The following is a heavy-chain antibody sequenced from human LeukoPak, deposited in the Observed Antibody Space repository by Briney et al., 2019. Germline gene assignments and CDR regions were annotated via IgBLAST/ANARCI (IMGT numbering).Heavy chain of an antibody. D-gene: IGHD1-1*01. V-gene: IGHV3-7*04. J-gene: IGHJ4*02. Sequence: GGSLRLSCAASGFTFTTYRMNWVRQAPGKGLEWVANINQDGSEKYYVDSVKGRFTISRDNAKNSLYLQMNSLGAEDTAVYYCAGDSPGYLAYDSWGQGTLVTVSS. CDR3: AGDSPGYLAYDS. CDR1: GFTFTTYR. CDR2: INQDGSEK.